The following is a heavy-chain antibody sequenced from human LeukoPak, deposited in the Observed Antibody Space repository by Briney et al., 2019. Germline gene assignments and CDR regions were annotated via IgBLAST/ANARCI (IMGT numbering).Heavy chain of an antibody. J-gene: IGHJ4*02. CDR2: IYHSGST. CDR1: GYSISSGYY. Sequence: PSETLSLTCAVSGYSISSGYYWGWIRQPPGKGLEWIGSIYHSGSTYYNPSLKSRVTISVDTSKNQFSLKLSSVTAADTAVYYCARLVYLEPNDYWGQGTLVTVSS. CDR3: ARLVYLEPNDY. D-gene: IGHD1-14*01. V-gene: IGHV4-38-2*01.